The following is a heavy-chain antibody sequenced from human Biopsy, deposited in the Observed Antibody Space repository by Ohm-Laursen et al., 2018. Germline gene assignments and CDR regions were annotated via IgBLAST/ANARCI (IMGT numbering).Heavy chain of an antibody. CDR2: ITSSGAST. CDR1: GFTFSTYA. V-gene: IGHV3-23*01. Sequence: SLRLSCAASGFTFSTYAMSWLRQAPGKGRAWVSSITSSGASTDFADSVKGRFTISRDNSKNTLYLQMNSLRAEDTAVYYCAKVSPTILSSFDYWGQGTLVTVSS. CDR3: AKVSPTILSSFDY. D-gene: IGHD3-9*01. J-gene: IGHJ4*02.